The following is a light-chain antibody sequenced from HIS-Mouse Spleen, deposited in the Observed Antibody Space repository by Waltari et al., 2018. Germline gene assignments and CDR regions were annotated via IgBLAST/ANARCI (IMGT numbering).Light chain of an antibody. CDR2: DVS. V-gene: IGLV2-14*03. J-gene: IGLJ1*01. CDR1: SSDVGGYNY. Sequence: QSALTQPASVSGSPGQSITISCTGTSSDVGGYNYVSWYQQHPDKAPKLMIYDVSNRPSGVSNRVSGSKSGNTASLTISELQAEDEADYYCSSYTSSSTLVFGTGTKVTVL. CDR3: SSYTSSSTLV.